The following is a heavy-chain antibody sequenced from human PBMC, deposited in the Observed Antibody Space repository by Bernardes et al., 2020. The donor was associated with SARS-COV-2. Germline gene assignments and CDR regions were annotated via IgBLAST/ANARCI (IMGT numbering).Heavy chain of an antibody. CDR3: ARGYFSSSGNWYFDL. V-gene: IGHV3-13*01. CDR2: IGSAGDK. CDR1: GFSFGSYD. D-gene: IGHD6-6*01. J-gene: IGHJ2*01. Sequence: GGSLRLSCAASGFSFGSYDMHWVRQVTGKGLEWVSSIGSAGDKYYSDSVEGRFTISREDDKNSLFLQMKSLRAGDTAVYYCARGYFSSSGNWYFDLWGRGTLVTVYS.